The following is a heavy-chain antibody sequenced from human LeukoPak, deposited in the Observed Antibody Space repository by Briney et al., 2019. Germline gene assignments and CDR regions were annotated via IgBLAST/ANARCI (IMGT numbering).Heavy chain of an antibody. V-gene: IGHV3-74*01. J-gene: IGHJ1*01. CDR1: GFTFSSYW. CDR2: INSDGSST. D-gene: IGHD3-22*01. Sequence: GESLKISCAASGFTFSSYWMHWVRQAPGKGLVWVSRINSDGSSTSYADSVKGRFTISRDNAKNTLYLQMNSLRAEDTAVYFCARYDYYDSSGYKTAEYFQHWGQGTLVTVSS. CDR3: ARYDYYDSSGYKTAEYFQH.